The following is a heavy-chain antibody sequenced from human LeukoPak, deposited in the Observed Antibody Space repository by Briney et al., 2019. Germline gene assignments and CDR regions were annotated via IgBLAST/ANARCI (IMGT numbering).Heavy chain of an antibody. CDR1: GFSSTNYW. CDR3: ARDKITGASTNDY. D-gene: IGHD1-14*01. J-gene: IGHJ4*02. Sequence: GGSLRLSCAASGFSSTNYWMSWVRQAPGMGLEWVAIINQDGSERYYVDSVKGRFTVSRDGAKNSLYLQMNSLRVEDTAVYYCARDKITGASTNDYWGQGTLVTVSS. V-gene: IGHV3-7*01. CDR2: INQDGSER.